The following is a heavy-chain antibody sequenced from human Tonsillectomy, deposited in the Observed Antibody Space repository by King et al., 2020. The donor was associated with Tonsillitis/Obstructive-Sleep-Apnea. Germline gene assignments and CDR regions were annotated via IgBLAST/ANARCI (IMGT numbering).Heavy chain of an antibody. CDR1: GGSISTYF. CDR2: VYYSGST. CDR3: ARDASVSYYERYFDY. V-gene: IGHV4-59*01. Sequence: LQLQESGPRLAKPSETLSLSCTVSGGSISTYFWTWIRQPPGKGLEWIGYVYYSGSTNYNPSLKSRVTISVDTSKNQFSLKLSSVTAADTAVYYCARDASVSYYERYFDYWGQGTLVTVSS. J-gene: IGHJ4*02. D-gene: IGHD1-26*01.